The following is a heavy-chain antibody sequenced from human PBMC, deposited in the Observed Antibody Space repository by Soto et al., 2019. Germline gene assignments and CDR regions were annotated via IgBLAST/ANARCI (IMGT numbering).Heavy chain of an antibody. D-gene: IGHD4-17*01. J-gene: IGHJ4*02. CDR3: TSSLGDYRSFDY. CDR1: GFTFSDHY. CDR2: TRNKANGYTT. V-gene: IGHV3-72*01. Sequence: EVQLVESGGGLVQPGGSLRLSCAASGFTFSDHYMDWVRQAPGKGLEWVGRTRNKANGYTTEYAASVKGRFSISRDDSKNSLYLQMNSLKTEDTAVYYCTSSLGDYRSFDYWGQGTLVTVSS.